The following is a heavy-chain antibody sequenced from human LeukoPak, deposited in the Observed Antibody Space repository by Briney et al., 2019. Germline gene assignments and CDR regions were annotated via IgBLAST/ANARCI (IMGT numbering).Heavy chain of an antibody. J-gene: IGHJ3*02. CDR2: ISGGGATS. CDR3: AKDGSSGIAATADAFDI. V-gene: IGHV3-23*01. CDR1: GFTFRTYA. Sequence: PGGSLRLSCAASGFTFRTYAMSWVRQAPGKGLEWVSAISGGGATSYYADSVEGRFTISRDNFKNTLYLQMNSLRAEDTAVYYCAKDGSSGIAATADAFDIWGQGTMVTVSS. D-gene: IGHD6-13*01.